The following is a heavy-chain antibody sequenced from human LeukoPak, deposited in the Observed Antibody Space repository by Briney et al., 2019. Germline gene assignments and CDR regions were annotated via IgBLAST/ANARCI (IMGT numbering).Heavy chain of an antibody. V-gene: IGHV4-34*01. CDR3: ARDNRIFTGGPAFGI. CDR2: INHSGST. CDR1: GGSFSGYY. J-gene: IGHJ3*02. Sequence: SETLSLTCAVYGGSFSGYYWSWIRQPPGKGLEWIGEINHSGSTNYNPSLKSRVTISVDTSKNQFSLKLSSVTAADTAVYYCARDNRIFTGGPAFGIWGQGTMVTVSS. D-gene: IGHD1-14*01.